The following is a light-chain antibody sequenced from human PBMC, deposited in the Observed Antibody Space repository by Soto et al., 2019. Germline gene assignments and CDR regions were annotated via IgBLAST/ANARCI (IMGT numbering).Light chain of an antibody. J-gene: IGKJ3*01. Sequence: AIQMTQSPSSLSASVGDRITITCRASQGIRSALGWYQQKPGTAPKLLIFAASSLQGGVPARFSGNGSGTDFTLTISSLQPEDFGTYYCLQDYNYPLTCGPGTKVDSK. CDR1: QGIRSA. CDR3: LQDYNYPLT. V-gene: IGKV1-6*01. CDR2: AAS.